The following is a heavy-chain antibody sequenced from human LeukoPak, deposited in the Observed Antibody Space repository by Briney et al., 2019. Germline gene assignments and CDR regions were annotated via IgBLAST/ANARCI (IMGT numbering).Heavy chain of an antibody. CDR1: GGTFSSYA. Sequence: GASVKVSCKASGGTFSSYAISWVRQAPGQGLEWMGGIIPIFGTANYAQKFQGRVTITADESTSTAYMELSSLRSEDTAVYYCARALGYSSSWSRFDPWGQGTLVTVSS. D-gene: IGHD6-13*01. V-gene: IGHV1-69*13. CDR3: ARALGYSSSWSRFDP. CDR2: IIPIFGTA. J-gene: IGHJ5*02.